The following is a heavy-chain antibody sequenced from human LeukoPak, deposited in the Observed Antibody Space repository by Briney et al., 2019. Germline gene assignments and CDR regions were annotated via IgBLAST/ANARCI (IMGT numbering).Heavy chain of an antibody. CDR2: IYYSGST. CDR1: GGSISSYY. J-gene: IGHJ4*02. Sequence: SETLSLTCTVSGGSISSYYWSWIRQPPGKGLEWIGYIYYSGSTNYNPSLKSRVTISVDTSKNQFSLKLSSVTAADTAVYYCARETYLDYWGQGTLVTVSS. CDR3: ARETYLDY. V-gene: IGHV4-59*01.